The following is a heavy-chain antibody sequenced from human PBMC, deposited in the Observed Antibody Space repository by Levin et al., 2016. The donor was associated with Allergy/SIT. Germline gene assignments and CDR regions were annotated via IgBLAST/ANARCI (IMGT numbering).Heavy chain of an antibody. CDR3: ARYRNGTASPYYYYYGMDV. D-gene: IGHD1-1*01. J-gene: IGHJ6*02. CDR2: IIPIFGTA. V-gene: IGHV1-69*01. Sequence: WVRQAPGQGLEWMGGIIPIFGTANYAQKFQGRVTITADESTSTAYMELSSLRSEDTAVYYCARYRNGTASPYYYYYGMDVWGQGTTVTVSS.